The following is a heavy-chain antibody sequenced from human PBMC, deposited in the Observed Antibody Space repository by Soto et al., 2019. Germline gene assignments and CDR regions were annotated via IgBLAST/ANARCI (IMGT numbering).Heavy chain of an antibody. V-gene: IGHV2-5*01. D-gene: IGHD2-2*01. CDR3: AHSGSYCSSTNCYGY. Sequence: QITLKESGPTLVQPTQTLTLTCTFSGFSLSTSGVGVAWIRQPPGKALEWLALIYWYDDKRYSPSLKSRLTIAKNASKNQVVITMSNMDPVNTATYSCAHSGSYCSSTNCYGYWGQGTMVTFSS. CDR1: GFSLSTSGVG. J-gene: IGHJ4*02. CDR2: IYWYDDK.